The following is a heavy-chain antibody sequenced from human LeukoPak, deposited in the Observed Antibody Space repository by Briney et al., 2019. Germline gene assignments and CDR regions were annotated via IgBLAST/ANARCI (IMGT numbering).Heavy chain of an antibody. D-gene: IGHD4-17*01. CDR1: GGSFSGYY. CDR2: INHSGST. CDR3: ARAASVTTVDY. J-gene: IGHJ4*02. Sequence: SETLSLTCAVYGGSFSGYYWSWIRQPPGKGLEWIGEINHSGSTNYNPSLKSRVTISVDTSKNQFSLRLSSVTAADTAVYYCARAASVTTVDYWGQGTLVTVSS. V-gene: IGHV4-34*01.